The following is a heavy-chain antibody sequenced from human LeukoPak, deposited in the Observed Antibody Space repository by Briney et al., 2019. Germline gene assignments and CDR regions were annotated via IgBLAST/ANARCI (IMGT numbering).Heavy chain of an antibody. CDR3: ARRLMVRGVIGAFDI. Sequence: PSETLSLTCTVSGGSISSYYWSWIRQPAGKGLEWIGRIYTSGSTNYNPSLKSRVTMSVDTSTNQFSLKLSSVTAADTAVYYCARRLMVRGVIGAFDIWGQGTMVTVSS. V-gene: IGHV4-4*07. CDR1: GGSISSYY. D-gene: IGHD3-10*01. J-gene: IGHJ3*02. CDR2: IYTSGST.